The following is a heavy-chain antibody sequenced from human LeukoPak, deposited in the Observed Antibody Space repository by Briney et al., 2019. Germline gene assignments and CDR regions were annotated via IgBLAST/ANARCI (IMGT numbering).Heavy chain of an antibody. D-gene: IGHD5-24*01. V-gene: IGHV4-4*07. CDR2: IYTSGST. Sequence: SETLSLTCTVSGGSISSYYWSWIRQPAGKGLEWIGRIYTSGSTNYNPSLKSRVTMSVDTSKNQFSPKLSSVTAADTAVYYCARVGRDGYNYYYFDYWGQGTLVTVSS. CDR1: GGSISSYY. J-gene: IGHJ4*02. CDR3: ARVGRDGYNYYYFDY.